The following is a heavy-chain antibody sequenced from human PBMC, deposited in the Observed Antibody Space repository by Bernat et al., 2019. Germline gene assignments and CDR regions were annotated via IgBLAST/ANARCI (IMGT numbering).Heavy chain of an antibody. CDR2: ISTYNGHT. J-gene: IGHJ4*02. D-gene: IGHD4-23*01. V-gene: IGHV1-18*01. Sequence: QVHLEQSGAEVKEPGASVKVSCKASGYTFTNYGLNWVRQAPGQGLEWMGWISTYNGHTNYAQKIQDRVTMTTDTSTSTAYLELRSLRSDDTAVYYCARDLFRGLRSTVVTRSPSPIDYWGQGTLVTVSS. CDR3: ARDLFRGLRSTVVTRSPSPIDY. CDR1: GYTFTNYG.